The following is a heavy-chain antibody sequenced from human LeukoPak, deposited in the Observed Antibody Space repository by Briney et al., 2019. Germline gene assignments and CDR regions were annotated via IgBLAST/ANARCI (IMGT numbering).Heavy chain of an antibody. CDR1: GYTFTSYY. V-gene: IGHV1-46*01. CDR2: INPSGGST. J-gene: IGHJ4*02. D-gene: IGHD6-19*01. CDR3: ARDGNSIAVAGTGVY. Sequence: ASVKVSCKASGYTFTSYYMHWGRQAPGQGLEWMGIINPSGGSTSYAQKFQGRVTMTRDTSTSTVYMELSSLRSEDTAVYYCARDGNSIAVAGTGVYWGQGTLVTVSS.